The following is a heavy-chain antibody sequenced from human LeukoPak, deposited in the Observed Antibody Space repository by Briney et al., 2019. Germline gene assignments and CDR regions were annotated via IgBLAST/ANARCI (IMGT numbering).Heavy chain of an antibody. Sequence: GGSLRLSCAASGFTFSSYSMNWVRQAPGKGLEWVSSISSSSSYIYYADSVKGRFTISRDNAKNSLYLQMNSLRAEDMALYYCAKASADLYFDYWGQRTLVTVSS. CDR1: GFTFSSYS. D-gene: IGHD2-2*01. CDR3: AKASADLYFDY. CDR2: ISSSSSYI. J-gene: IGHJ4*02. V-gene: IGHV3-21*04.